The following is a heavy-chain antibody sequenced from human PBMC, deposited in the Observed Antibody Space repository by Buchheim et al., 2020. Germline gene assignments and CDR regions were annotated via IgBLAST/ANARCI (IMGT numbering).Heavy chain of an antibody. CDR3: AQSRYSGGPLDN. CDR1: GFTFRSYA. V-gene: IGHV3-23*01. J-gene: IGHJ4*02. D-gene: IGHD2-15*01. CDR2: ISGNGGST. Sequence: EVQLLGSEGDLVQPGGSLRLSCVASGFTFRSYAMNWVRQAPGKGLEWVATISGNGGSTDYPDSVKGRFTISRDNSQNPVYLDVDGLTADDTATYFCAQSRYSGGPLDNWGQGTL.